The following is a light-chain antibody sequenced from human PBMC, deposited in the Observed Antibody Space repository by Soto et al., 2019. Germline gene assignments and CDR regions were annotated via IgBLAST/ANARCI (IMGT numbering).Light chain of an antibody. Sequence: EIVMTQSPATLSVSPGERATLSCRASQSISSSNLAWYQQKPGQAPRLLIYVASSRATGIPPRFSGSGSGTEFTLTISSLQSEDFAVYYCQQYNNWPPYTFGQGNKLEIK. J-gene: IGKJ2*01. V-gene: IGKV3-15*01. CDR3: QQYNNWPPYT. CDR1: QSISSSN. CDR2: VAS.